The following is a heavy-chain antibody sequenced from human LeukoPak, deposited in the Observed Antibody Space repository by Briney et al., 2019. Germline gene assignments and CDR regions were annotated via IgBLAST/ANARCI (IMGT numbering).Heavy chain of an antibody. V-gene: IGHV4-4*07. Sequence: SETLSLTCTVSGGSISSYYWSWIRQPAGKGLEWIGRIYTSGSTNYNPSLNSRVTMSVDTSKNQFSLQLSSVTAADTAVYYCARGLTSRGSEDTQWGQGTLVTVP. CDR1: GGSISSYY. J-gene: IGHJ4*02. D-gene: IGHD1-26*01. CDR3: ARGLTSRGSEDTQ. CDR2: IYTSGST.